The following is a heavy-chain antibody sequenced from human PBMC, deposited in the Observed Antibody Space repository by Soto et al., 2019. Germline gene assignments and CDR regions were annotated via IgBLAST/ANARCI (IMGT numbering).Heavy chain of an antibody. J-gene: IGHJ4*02. CDR2: INAGNGNT. Sequence: ASVKVSCKASGYTFTNYAIHWVRQAPGQRLEWMGWINAGNGNTKYSQKFQDRVTITRDTSASTVYMALSSLRFEDTAVYYCAREQQLDTGNFDYWGQGTLVTVSX. D-gene: IGHD1-1*01. CDR1: GYTFTNYA. V-gene: IGHV1-3*01. CDR3: AREQQLDTGNFDY.